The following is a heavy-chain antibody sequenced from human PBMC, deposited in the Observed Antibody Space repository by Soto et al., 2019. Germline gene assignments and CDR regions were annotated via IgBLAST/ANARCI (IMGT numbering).Heavy chain of an antibody. Sequence: GGSLRLSCAASGFTFSSYAMHWVRQAPGKGLEWVAVISYDGSNKYYADSVKGRFTISRDNSKNTLYLQMNSLRAEDTAVYYCARDPLYYYDSSGKKPAQPDYWGQGTLVTVSS. J-gene: IGHJ4*02. V-gene: IGHV3-30-3*01. CDR3: ARDPLYYYDSSGKKPAQPDY. CDR2: ISYDGSNK. CDR1: GFTFSSYA. D-gene: IGHD3-22*01.